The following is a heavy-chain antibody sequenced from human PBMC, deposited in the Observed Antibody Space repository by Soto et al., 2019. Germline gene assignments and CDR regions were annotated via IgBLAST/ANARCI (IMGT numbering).Heavy chain of an antibody. CDR3: TRPSSPVGFDP. CDR1: GFTFSGSA. CDR2: IRSKANSYAT. V-gene: IGHV3-73*01. J-gene: IGHJ5*02. D-gene: IGHD6-19*01. Sequence: PGGSLRLSCAASGFTFSGSAMHWVRQASGKGLEWVGRIRSKANSYATAYAASVKGRFTISRDDSKNTAYLQMNSLKTEDTAVYYCTRPSSPVGFDPWGQGTLVTASS.